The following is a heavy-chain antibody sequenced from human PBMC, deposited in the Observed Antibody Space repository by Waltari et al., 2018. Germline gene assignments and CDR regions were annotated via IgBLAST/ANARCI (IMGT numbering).Heavy chain of an antibody. V-gene: IGHV3-21*01. Sequence: EVQLVESGGGLVKPGGSLRLSCADSGFIFSIYAMNWVRQAPGKGLEWVSSISSSSTYIYYADSVKGRFTISRDNAKNSLYLQMNSLRAEDTAVYYCARVFYSSMGNFGMDVWGQGTTVTVSS. CDR1: GFIFSIYA. D-gene: IGHD6-13*01. J-gene: IGHJ6*02. CDR2: ISSSSTYI. CDR3: ARVFYSSMGNFGMDV.